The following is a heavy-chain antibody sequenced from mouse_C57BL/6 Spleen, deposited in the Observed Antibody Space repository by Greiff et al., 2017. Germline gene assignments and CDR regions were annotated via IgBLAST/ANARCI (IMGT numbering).Heavy chain of an antibody. D-gene: IGHD4-1*01. CDR1: GFTFSDYY. V-gene: IGHV5-12*01. Sequence: EVKLMESGGGLVQPGGSLKLSCAASGFTFSDYYMYWVRQTPEKRLEWVAYISNGGGSTYYPDTVKGRFTISRDNAKNTLYLQMSRLKSEDTAMYYCARQTNWGFDYWGQGTTLTVSS. CDR2: ISNGGGST. J-gene: IGHJ2*01. CDR3: ARQTNWGFDY.